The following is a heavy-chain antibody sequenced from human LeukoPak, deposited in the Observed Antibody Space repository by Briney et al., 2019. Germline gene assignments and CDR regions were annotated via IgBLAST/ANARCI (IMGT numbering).Heavy chain of an antibody. V-gene: IGHV3-7*01. Sequence: GGSLRLSCAASGFTLNSYLMIWVRQAPGRGLEWVTNIKKDGSEESYLDSVKGRFTVSRDNAKNSLFLQVNSLRGEDTAVYYCARRKPHRNAIALWGQGTMVPISS. CDR3: ARRKPHRNAIAL. CDR2: IKKDGSEE. CDR1: GFTLNSYL. J-gene: IGHJ3*01.